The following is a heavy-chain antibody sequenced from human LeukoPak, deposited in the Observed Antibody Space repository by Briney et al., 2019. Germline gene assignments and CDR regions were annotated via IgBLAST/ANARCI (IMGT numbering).Heavy chain of an antibody. CDR1: GGSISSYY. CDR3: ARKVGYDSSGYEGSYFDY. V-gene: IGHV4-4*09. D-gene: IGHD3-22*01. CDR2: IYTSGST. Sequence: SETLSLTCTVSGGSISSYYWSWIRQPPGKGLEWIGYIYTSGSTNYYPSLKSRVTISVDTSKNQFSLKLSSVTAADTAVYYCARKVGYDSSGYEGSYFDYWGQGTLVTVSS. J-gene: IGHJ4*02.